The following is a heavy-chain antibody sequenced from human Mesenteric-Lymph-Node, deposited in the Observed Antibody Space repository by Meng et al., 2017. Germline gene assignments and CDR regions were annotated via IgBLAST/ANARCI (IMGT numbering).Heavy chain of an antibody. J-gene: IGHJ4*02. V-gene: IGHV3-15*02. D-gene: IGHD3/OR15-3a*01. Sequence: VAVVLLGGALRFLWLASAFSFSETWMSWLRQAPVEGVEWFGRNKRPSYGGTTDYGAHVKGRFTISRDDSQNTLHLQMNSLKTEDTGVYYCTTGLGLTDTDYWGQGTLVTVSS. CDR3: TTGLGLTDTDY. CDR2: NKRPSYGGTT. CDR1: AFSFSETW.